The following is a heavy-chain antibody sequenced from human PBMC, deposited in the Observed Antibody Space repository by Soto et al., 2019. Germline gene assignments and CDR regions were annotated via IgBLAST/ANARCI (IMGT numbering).Heavy chain of an antibody. Sequence: GGYLRLYCAASGFTFRSYGMHWPRQAPGKGLEWVAVISYDGSNKYYADSVKGRFTISRDNSKNTLYLQMNSLRAEDTAVYYCAKGRHYYDSSGYYFLDYWGQGT. CDR1: GFTFRSYG. D-gene: IGHD3-22*01. J-gene: IGHJ4*02. CDR2: ISYDGSNK. CDR3: AKGRHYYDSSGYYFLDY. V-gene: IGHV3-30*18.